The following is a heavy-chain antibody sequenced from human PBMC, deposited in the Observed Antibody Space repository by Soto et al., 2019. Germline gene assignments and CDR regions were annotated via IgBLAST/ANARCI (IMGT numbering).Heavy chain of an antibody. CDR3: AKASLWWGDYLSEYFQH. V-gene: IGHV3-23*01. CDR2: ISGSGGST. J-gene: IGHJ1*01. CDR1: GFTFSSYA. Sequence: EVQLLESGGGLVQPGGSLRLSCAASGFTFSSYAMSWVRQAPGKGLEWVSAISGSGGSTYYADSVKGRFTISRDNSKNTLYLQMNSLRAEDTAVYYCAKASLWWGDYLSEYFQHWGQGTMVTVSS. D-gene: IGHD4-17*01.